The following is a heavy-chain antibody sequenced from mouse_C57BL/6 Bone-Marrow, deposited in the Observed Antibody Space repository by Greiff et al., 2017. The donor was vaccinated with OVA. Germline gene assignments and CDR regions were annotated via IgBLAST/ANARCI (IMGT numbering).Heavy chain of an antibody. Sequence: QVQLQQSGAELARPGASVKLSCKASGYTFTSYGISWVKQRTGQGLEWIGEIYPRSGNTYYNEKFKGKATLTADKSSSTAYMELRSLTSEDSAVYFCASPDGYYLFADWGQGTLVTVSA. CDR1: GYTFTSYG. CDR3: ASPDGYYLFAD. V-gene: IGHV1-81*01. J-gene: IGHJ3*01. D-gene: IGHD2-3*01. CDR2: IYPRSGNT.